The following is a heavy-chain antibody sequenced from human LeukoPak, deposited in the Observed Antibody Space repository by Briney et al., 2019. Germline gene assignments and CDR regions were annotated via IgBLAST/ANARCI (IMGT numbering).Heavy chain of an antibody. D-gene: IGHD6-19*01. CDR3: AKGVRYSSGWYYFDY. CDR1: GFSFNLHG. J-gene: IGHJ4*02. CDR2: ISGSGGST. V-gene: IGHV3-23*01. Sequence: GGSLRLSCAASGFSFNLHGMNWVRQAPGKGLEWVSAISGSGGSTYYADSVKGRFTISRDNSKNTLYLQVNSLRAEDTAVYYCAKGVRYSSGWYYFDYWGQGTLVTVSS.